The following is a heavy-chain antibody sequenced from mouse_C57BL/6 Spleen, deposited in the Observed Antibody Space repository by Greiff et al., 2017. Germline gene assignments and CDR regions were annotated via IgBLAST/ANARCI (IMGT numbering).Heavy chain of an antibody. CDR3: ARESLYYYGSEGYFDV. CDR1: GFTFSSYA. J-gene: IGHJ1*03. D-gene: IGHD1-1*01. Sequence: EVKLVESGGGLVKPGGSLKLSCAASGFTFSSYAMSWVRQTPEKRLEWVATISDGGSYTYYPDNVKGRFTISRDNAKNNLYLQMSHLKSEDTAMYYGARESLYYYGSEGYFDVWGTGTTVTVSS. V-gene: IGHV5-4*01. CDR2: ISDGGSYT.